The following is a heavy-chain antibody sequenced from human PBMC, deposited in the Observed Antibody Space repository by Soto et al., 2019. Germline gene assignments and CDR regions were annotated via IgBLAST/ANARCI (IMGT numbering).Heavy chain of an antibody. Sequence: SVKVSCKASGFTFTSSAMQWVRLAHGQRLEWIGWIVVGSGNTNYAQKFQERATITRDMSTSTAYMELSSLRSEDTAVYYCAADFPVSKYRAFDIWGQGTMVTVSS. CDR2: IVVGSGNT. D-gene: IGHD3-16*02. CDR3: AADFPVSKYRAFDI. J-gene: IGHJ3*02. CDR1: GFTFTSSA. V-gene: IGHV1-58*02.